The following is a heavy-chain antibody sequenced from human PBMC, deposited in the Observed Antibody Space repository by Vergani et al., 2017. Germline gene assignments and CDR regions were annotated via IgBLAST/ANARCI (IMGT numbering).Heavy chain of an antibody. Sequence: QVQLVQSGAEVKKPGSSVKVSCKTSGGTFKSNTFSWVRQAPGQGLEWMGWINTNTGNPTYAQGFTGRFVFSLDTSVSTAYLQISSLKAEDTAVYYCARDRNWFDPWGQGTLVTVSS. J-gene: IGHJ5*02. CDR2: INTNTGNP. CDR1: GGTFKSNT. V-gene: IGHV7-4-1*02. CDR3: ARDRNWFDP.